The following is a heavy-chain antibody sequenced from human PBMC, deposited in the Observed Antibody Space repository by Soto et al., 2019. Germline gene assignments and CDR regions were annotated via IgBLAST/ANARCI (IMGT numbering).Heavy chain of an antibody. CDR3: ARWSYLDY. D-gene: IGHD3-3*01. CDR1: GFTFSSYA. J-gene: IGHJ4*02. CDR2: ISGSDGKT. Sequence: GGSLRLSCAASGFTFSSYAMHWVRQAPGKGLEWVSTISGSDGKTFYADSVKGRFSISRDTSQSTLYLKMNSLRDDDTAMYYCARWSYLDYWGQGT. V-gene: IGHV3-23*01.